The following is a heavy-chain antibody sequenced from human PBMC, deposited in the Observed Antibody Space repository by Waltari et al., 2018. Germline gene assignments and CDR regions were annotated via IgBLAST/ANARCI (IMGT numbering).Heavy chain of an antibody. CDR3: AREYYEEFTDFQTRNWFDP. Sequence: QVQLVESGGGVVQPGRSLRLACAAAGFTFSSYGRHGVRQATAQVVEWVAVIWYDGSNKYYADSVKGRFTISRDNSKNTLYLQMNSLRAEDTAVYYCAREYYEEFTDFQTRNWFDPWGQGTLVTVSS. CDR1: GFTFSSYG. J-gene: IGHJ5*02. D-gene: IGHD3-3*01. CDR2: IWYDGSNK. V-gene: IGHV3-33*01.